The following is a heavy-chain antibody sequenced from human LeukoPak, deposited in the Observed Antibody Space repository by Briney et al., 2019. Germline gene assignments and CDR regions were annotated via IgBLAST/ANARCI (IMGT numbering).Heavy chain of an antibody. D-gene: IGHD1-26*01. Sequence: GGSLRLSCAASGFTFSSYSMNWVRQAPGKGLEWVASINHSSSYIYYADSVKGRFTISRDNAKNSLYLQMNSLRAEDTAVYYSARDLSGSYSNWFDPWGQGTLVTVSS. V-gene: IGHV3-21*01. CDR2: INHSSSYI. CDR1: GFTFSSYS. CDR3: ARDLSGSYSNWFDP. J-gene: IGHJ5*02.